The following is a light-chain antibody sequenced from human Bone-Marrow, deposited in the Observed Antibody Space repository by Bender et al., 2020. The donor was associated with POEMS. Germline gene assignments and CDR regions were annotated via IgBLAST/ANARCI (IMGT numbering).Light chain of an antibody. CDR3: SSYAGNSNVL. CDR2: SNY. J-gene: IGLJ3*02. Sequence: QSVLTQPPSASGTPGQSVIISCSGTDSNFGGNNVNWYQHLPGSAPRLVVYSNYQRPSGVPARFSGSKSGTSASLAISDIQSEDEAEYHCSSYAGNSNVLFGGGTRLTVL. V-gene: IGLV1-44*01. CDR1: DSNFGGNN.